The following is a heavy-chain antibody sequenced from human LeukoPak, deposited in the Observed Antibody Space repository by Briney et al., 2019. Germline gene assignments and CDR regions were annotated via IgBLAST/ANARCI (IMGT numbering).Heavy chain of an antibody. CDR3: ARGSASNWPVDI. D-gene: IGHD6-13*01. CDR1: GGSFSSYP. J-gene: IGHJ4*02. CDR2: VTPAFGTP. Sequence: GASVKVSCKASGGSFSSYPISWVRQAPGQGLQWMGGVTPAFGTPNYAQEFQGRVTLTADDSTNTAYMELNSLRSDDTAVYYCARGSASNWPVDIWGQGTLVIVSS. V-gene: IGHV1-69*13.